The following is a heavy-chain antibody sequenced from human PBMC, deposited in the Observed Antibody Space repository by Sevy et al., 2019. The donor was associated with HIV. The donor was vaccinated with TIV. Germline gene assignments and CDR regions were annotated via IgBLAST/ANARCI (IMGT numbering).Heavy chain of an antibody. V-gene: IGHV3-30*04. Sequence: GGSLRLSCAAFGFTFSSYTMHWVRQAPGKGLEWVAVISYDGSNKYYADSVKGRFTISRDNSKNTPYLQMNSLRAEDTAVYYCARDGLGGFAQTLDVWGQGTTVTVSS. CDR2: ISYDGSNK. D-gene: IGHD3-16*01. CDR3: ARDGLGGFAQTLDV. J-gene: IGHJ6*02. CDR1: GFTFSSYT.